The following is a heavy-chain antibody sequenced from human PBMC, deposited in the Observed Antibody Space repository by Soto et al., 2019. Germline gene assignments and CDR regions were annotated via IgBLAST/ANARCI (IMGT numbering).Heavy chain of an antibody. D-gene: IGHD3-10*01. Sequence: ASVKVSCKASGYMFVTYGINWVRQTPGQGLEWMGWISAYNGNTKYAQNLQGRVTMTTDASTSTAYMEMRSLRSDDTAVYYCARDLDGSGSYYTDYWGPGTLVTVS. CDR3: ARDLDGSGSYYTDY. V-gene: IGHV1-18*01. CDR2: ISAYNGNT. J-gene: IGHJ4*02. CDR1: GYMFVTYG.